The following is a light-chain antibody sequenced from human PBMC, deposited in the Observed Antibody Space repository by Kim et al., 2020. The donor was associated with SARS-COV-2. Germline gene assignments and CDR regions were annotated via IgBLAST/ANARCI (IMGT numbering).Light chain of an antibody. V-gene: IGKV3-20*01. Sequence: EIGLTQSPGTVSLSPGERATLSCRASQSVSSDYVAWYQQRPGQAPRLLIYDASSRATGVPDRFSGSGSGTDFSLTISRLEPEDFAVYHCQQYGNSPFTFGPGTKVDIK. J-gene: IGKJ3*01. CDR2: DAS. CDR3: QQYGNSPFT. CDR1: QSVSSDY.